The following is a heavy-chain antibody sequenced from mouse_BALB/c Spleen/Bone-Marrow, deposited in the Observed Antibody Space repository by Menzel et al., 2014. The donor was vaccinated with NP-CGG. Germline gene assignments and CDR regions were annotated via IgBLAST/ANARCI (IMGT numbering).Heavy chain of an antibody. Sequence: VKLVESGPGLVAPSQSLSITCTVSGFSLTTYGVHWVRQPPGKGLEWLVVIWSDGSTTYNSALKSRLSISKDNSKSXVFLKMNSLQTDDTAMYYCARNPYGNYAMDYWGQGTSVTVSS. CDR1: GFSLTTYG. CDR2: IWSDGST. J-gene: IGHJ4*01. D-gene: IGHD2-10*02. CDR3: ARNPYGNYAMDY. V-gene: IGHV2-6*02.